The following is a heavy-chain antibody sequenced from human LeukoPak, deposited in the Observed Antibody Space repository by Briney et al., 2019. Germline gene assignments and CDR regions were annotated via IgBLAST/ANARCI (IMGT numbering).Heavy chain of an antibody. V-gene: IGHV1-2*02. D-gene: IGHD2-15*01. Sequence: GALVKVSCKASGYTFTGYYMHWVRQAPGQGLEWMGWINPNSGGTNYAQKFQGRVTMTRDTSISTAYMELSRLRSDDTAVYYCAREGGYCSGGSCLSTNWFDPWGQGTLVTVSS. CDR3: AREGGYCSGGSCLSTNWFDP. CDR2: INPNSGGT. CDR1: GYTFTGYY. J-gene: IGHJ5*02.